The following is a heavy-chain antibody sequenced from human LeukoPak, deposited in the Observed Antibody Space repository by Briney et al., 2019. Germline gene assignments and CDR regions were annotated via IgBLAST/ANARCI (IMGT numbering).Heavy chain of an antibody. CDR3: ARREIGNAFDV. V-gene: IGHV5-51*01. Sequence: GGSLKISCKGSGFTFTNYWIGWVRQMPGKGLEWMGIIYPGDSDIRYSPYFQGQVTISADKSIRTAYLQWSSLKASDTAMYYCARREIGNAFDVWGRGTMVTVSS. D-gene: IGHD2/OR15-2a*01. CDR2: IYPGDSDI. CDR1: GFTFTNYW. J-gene: IGHJ3*01.